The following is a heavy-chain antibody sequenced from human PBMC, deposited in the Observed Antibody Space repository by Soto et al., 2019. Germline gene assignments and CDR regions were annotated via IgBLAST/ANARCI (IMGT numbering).Heavy chain of an antibody. CDR2: IFYSGST. J-gene: IGHJ4*02. D-gene: IGHD6-19*01. CDR3: ARRYGWLYFDY. CDR1: GGSISSYY. V-gene: IGHV4-59*08. Sequence: SETLSLTCTVSGGSISSYYWSWIRQPPGKGLEWIGHIFYSGSTNYNPSLKSRVTVSVDTSKNQFSLRLSSVTAADTALYYCARRYGWLYFDYWGQGSLVTVSS.